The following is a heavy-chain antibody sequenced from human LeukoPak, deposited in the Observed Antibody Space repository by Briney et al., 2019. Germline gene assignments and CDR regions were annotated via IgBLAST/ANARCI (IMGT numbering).Heavy chain of an antibody. CDR2: ITGCGGSP. V-gene: IGHV3-23*01. Sequence: PGGSLRLSCAASGFTFRSYALRWVRQAPGKGVEWVSAITGCGGSPYYADSVKGRFTISSDNFKKTLYLEMNSLRADDTVVYYSAKENGYQEPVGYVDYWGQGTLVTVSS. D-gene: IGHD5-24*01. CDR1: GFTFRSYA. J-gene: IGHJ4*02. CDR3: AKENGYQEPVGYVDY.